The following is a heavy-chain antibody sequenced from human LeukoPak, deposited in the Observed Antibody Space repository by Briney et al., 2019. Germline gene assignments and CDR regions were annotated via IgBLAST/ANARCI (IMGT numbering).Heavy chain of an antibody. Sequence: ASVKVSCKASGYAFTTYGFSWVRQAPGQGLEWMGWISAYNGNTNYAQKLQGRVTMTTDTSTSTAYMELRSLRSDDTAVYYCARDTDDFWSGYPDIWGQGTVVTVSS. V-gene: IGHV1-18*01. CDR1: GYAFTTYG. J-gene: IGHJ3*02. D-gene: IGHD3-3*01. CDR2: ISAYNGNT. CDR3: ARDTDDFWSGYPDI.